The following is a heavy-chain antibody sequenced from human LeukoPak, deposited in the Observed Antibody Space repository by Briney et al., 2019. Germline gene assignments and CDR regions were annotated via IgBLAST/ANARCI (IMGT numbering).Heavy chain of an antibody. D-gene: IGHD3-10*01. Sequence: SETQSLTCAVYGGSFSGYYWSWIRQPPGKGLEWFGEINHSGSTNYNPSLKSRVTISVDTSKNQFSLKLSSVTAADTAVYYCARSLRDYYYGSGSYNHWGQGTLVTVSS. CDR3: ARSLRDYYYGSGSYNH. V-gene: IGHV4-34*01. CDR1: GGSFSGYY. J-gene: IGHJ5*02. CDR2: INHSGST.